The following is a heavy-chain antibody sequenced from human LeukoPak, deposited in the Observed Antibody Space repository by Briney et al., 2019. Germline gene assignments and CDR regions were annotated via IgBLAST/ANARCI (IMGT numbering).Heavy chain of an antibody. CDR1: GDSSSSYY. CDR3: ARGRTPTTDDY. CDR2: IYASGST. D-gene: IGHD1-26*01. J-gene: IGHJ4*02. V-gene: IGHV4-4*07. Sequence: SETLSLTCTVSGDSSSSYYWSCIRQPAGKGLEWLGRIYASGSTNYNPSLKSRVTMSVDTSKNQFSLKLSSVTAADTAAYYCARGRTPTTDDYWGQGTLVTVSS.